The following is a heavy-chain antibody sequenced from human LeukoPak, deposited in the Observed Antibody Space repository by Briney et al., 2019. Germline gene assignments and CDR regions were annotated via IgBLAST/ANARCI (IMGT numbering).Heavy chain of an antibody. CDR1: GGSISRYC. CDR2: FSYIGST. Sequence: SETLSLTCTVSGGSISRYCWSWIRQPPGKGLERIGYFSYIGSTNYNPSLNSRVTISADTSKNQFSLKVSSVTAADTAVYYCARSGGDTTMAQDFDYWGQGTLVTVSS. D-gene: IGHD5-18*01. V-gene: IGHV4-59*01. CDR3: ARSGGDTTMAQDFDY. J-gene: IGHJ4*02.